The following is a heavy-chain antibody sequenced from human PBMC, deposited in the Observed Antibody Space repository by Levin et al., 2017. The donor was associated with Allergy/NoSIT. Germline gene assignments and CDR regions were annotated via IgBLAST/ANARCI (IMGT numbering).Heavy chain of an antibody. CDR2: INTDGSST. J-gene: IGHJ4*02. V-gene: IGHV3-74*01. Sequence: PGESLKISCAASEFTFNIYWMHWVRQAPGKGLVWVSRINTDGSSTSYADSVKGRFTISRDNAKNTLYLQMNSLRAEDTAVYYCATDIGYRVSDWGQGTLVTVSS. CDR1: EFTFNIYW. D-gene: IGHD5-12*01. CDR3: ATDIGYRVSD.